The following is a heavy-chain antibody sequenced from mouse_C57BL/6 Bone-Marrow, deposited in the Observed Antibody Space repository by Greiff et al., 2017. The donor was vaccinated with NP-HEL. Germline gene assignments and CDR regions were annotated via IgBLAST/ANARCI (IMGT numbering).Heavy chain of an antibody. D-gene: IGHD2-10*02. CDR3: AREGHGYGNYKGFDY. Sequence: VQLQQSGPELVKPGASVKISCKASGYTFTDYYMNWVKQSHGKSLEWIGDINPNNGGTSYNQKFKGKATLTVDKSSSTAYMELRSLTSEDSAVYYCAREGHGYGNYKGFDYWGQGTTLTVSS. CDR2: INPNNGGT. CDR1: GYTFTDYY. V-gene: IGHV1-26*01. J-gene: IGHJ2*01.